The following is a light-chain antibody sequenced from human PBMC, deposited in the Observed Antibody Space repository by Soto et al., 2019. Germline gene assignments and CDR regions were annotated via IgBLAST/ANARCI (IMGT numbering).Light chain of an antibody. CDR3: QQYNRYSPT. V-gene: IGKV1-5*01. J-gene: IGKJ1*01. Sequence: DIQMTQSPSTLSAAVGDRVTITCRASQSINTWLAWYQQKPGKAPKLLIYDASSLESGVPSRFSGSGSGTEFTLNISSLQPDDFATYYCQQYNRYSPTFGQGTKVEIK. CDR2: DAS. CDR1: QSINTW.